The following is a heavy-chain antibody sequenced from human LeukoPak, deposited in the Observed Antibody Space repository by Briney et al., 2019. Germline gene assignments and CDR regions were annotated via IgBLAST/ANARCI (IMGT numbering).Heavy chain of an antibody. V-gene: IGHV1-8*01. Sequence: GASVKVSCKASGYTFTSYDINWVRQATGQGLEWLEWMNPNSGNTGYAQKFQGRVTMTRNTSISTAYMELSSLRSEDTAVYYCARGGTWYYDFWSGYPPDYWGQGTLVTVSS. CDR1: GYTFTSYD. CDR2: MNPNSGNT. J-gene: IGHJ4*02. CDR3: ARGGTWYYDFWSGYPPDY. D-gene: IGHD3-3*01.